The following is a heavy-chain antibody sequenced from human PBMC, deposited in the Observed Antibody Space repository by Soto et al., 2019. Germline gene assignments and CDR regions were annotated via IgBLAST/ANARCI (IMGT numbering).Heavy chain of an antibody. CDR3: AKSGHQLPPKYYYYGLDV. Sequence: GGSLRLSCAVSRFTFSNYPMSWVRQAPGKGLDWVSTIGGGGGDTYYADSVKGRFTISRDNSKNTLYLQMNSLRDEDTAVYYCAKSGHQLPPKYYYYGLDVWGQGTTVTVSS. V-gene: IGHV3-23*01. J-gene: IGHJ6*02. CDR1: RFTFSNYP. CDR2: IGGGGGDT. D-gene: IGHD1-1*01.